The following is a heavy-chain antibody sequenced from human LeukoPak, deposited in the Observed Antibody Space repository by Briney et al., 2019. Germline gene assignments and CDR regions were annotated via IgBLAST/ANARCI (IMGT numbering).Heavy chain of an antibody. J-gene: IGHJ4*02. V-gene: IGHV3-7*05. Sequence: GGSLRLSCAASGFTFSNAYMTWVRQAPGKGLEWVANIKQDGSEKFYVDSVKGRFTISRDNAKNALHLQMNSLRAEDTAIYYCARGQGWLVDYWGQGTLVTVSS. CDR1: GFTFSNAY. D-gene: IGHD6-19*01. CDR2: IKQDGSEK. CDR3: ARGQGWLVDY.